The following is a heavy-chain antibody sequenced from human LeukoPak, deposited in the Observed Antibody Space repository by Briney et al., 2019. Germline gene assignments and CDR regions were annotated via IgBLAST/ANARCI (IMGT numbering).Heavy chain of an antibody. Sequence: SETLSLTCAVYGGSFSGYYWSWIRQPPGKGLEWIGEINHSGSTNYNPSLKSRVTISVDTSKNQFSLKLSSVTAADTAVYYCASSTYCSGGSCYLNYWGQGTLVTVSS. CDR3: ASSTYCSGGSCYLNY. D-gene: IGHD2-15*01. CDR2: INHSGST. V-gene: IGHV4-34*01. CDR1: GGSFSGYY. J-gene: IGHJ4*02.